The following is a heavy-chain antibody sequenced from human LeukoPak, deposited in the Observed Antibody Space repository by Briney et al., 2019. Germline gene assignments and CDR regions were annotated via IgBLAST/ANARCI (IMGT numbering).Heavy chain of an antibody. CDR2: INPNSGGT. Sequence: GASVKVSCKASGYTFTSYDINWVRRAPGEGLEWMGWINPNSGGTNYAQKFQGRVTMTRDTSISTAYMELSRLRSDDTAVYYCARAPSSGDGYYYYYYMDVWGKGTTVTVSS. CDR1: GYTFTSYD. D-gene: IGHD3-10*01. V-gene: IGHV1-2*02. CDR3: ARAPSSGDGYYYYYYMDV. J-gene: IGHJ6*03.